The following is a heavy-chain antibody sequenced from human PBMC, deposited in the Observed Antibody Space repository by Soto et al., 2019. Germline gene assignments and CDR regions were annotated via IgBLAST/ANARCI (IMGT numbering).Heavy chain of an antibody. CDR3: VKDVFGVWFGELLSFDY. CDR2: ISGSGDTT. J-gene: IGHJ4*02. V-gene: IGHV3-23*01. CDR1: GFTFSSYS. Sequence: AGGSLRLSCAASGFTFSSYSMSWVRQPLGKGLEWVSAISGSGDTTKYADSVKGRFTISRDNPKNTLFLQMNSLRAEDTAIYYCVKDVFGVWFGELLSFDYWGQGALVIVSS. D-gene: IGHD3-10*01.